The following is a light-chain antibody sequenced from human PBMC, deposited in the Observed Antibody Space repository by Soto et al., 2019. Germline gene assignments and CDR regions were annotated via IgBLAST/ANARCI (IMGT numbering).Light chain of an antibody. V-gene: IGLV4-69*01. CDR2: LNSDGSH. CDR1: SGHSSNA. Sequence: QSVLTQSPSASASLGASVKFTCTLSSGHSSNAVAWHQQQPEKGPRYLMKLNSDGSHSKGDGIPDRFSGSSSGAERYLTISSLLSEDEADYYCQTWGTGTVVFGGGTKLTVL. J-gene: IGLJ2*01. CDR3: QTWGTGTVV.